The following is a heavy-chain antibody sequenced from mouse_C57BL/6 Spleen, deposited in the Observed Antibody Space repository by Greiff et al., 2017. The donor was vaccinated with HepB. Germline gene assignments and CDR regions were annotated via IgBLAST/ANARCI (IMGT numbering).Heavy chain of an antibody. V-gene: IGHV5-6*01. CDR1: GFTFSSYG. CDR3: ARLNGYDGWFAY. D-gene: IGHD2-2*01. J-gene: IGHJ3*01. CDR2: IISGGSYT. Sequence: EVQLVESGGDLVKPGGSLKLSCAASGFTFSSYGMSWVRQTPDKRLEWVATIISGGSYTYYPDSVKGRFTISRDNAKNTLYLQMSSLKSEDTAMYYCARLNGYDGWFAYWGQGTLVTVSA.